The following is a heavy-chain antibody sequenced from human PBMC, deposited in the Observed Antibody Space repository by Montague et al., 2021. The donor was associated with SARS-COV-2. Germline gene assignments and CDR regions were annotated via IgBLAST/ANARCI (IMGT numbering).Heavy chain of an antibody. Sequence: SETLSLTCAVYGGSFSSYYWSWIRRPPGKGLEWIGGSNHSGGTNYNPYLKGRVTISVDTSKNQFSLKLTSVTAADTAVYYCAGGLSGSYSGGWVPVALFDFSHYMDVWASGTTVTVSS. CDR1: GGSFSSYY. D-gene: IGHD6-25*01. J-gene: IGHJ6*03. CDR3: AGGLSGSYSGGWVPVALFDFSHYMDV. V-gene: IGHV4-34*01. CDR2: SNHSGGT.